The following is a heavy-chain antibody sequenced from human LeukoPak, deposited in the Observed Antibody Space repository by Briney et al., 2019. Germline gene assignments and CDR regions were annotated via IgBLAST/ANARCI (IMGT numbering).Heavy chain of an antibody. V-gene: IGHV3-66*01. D-gene: IGHD4-17*01. J-gene: IGHJ5*02. CDR2: IYSGGDT. Sequence: PGGSLRLSCAASGFTVSTNYMSWVRQAPGKGLEWVSVIYSGGDTYYADSVKGRFTISRDNSKNTLYLQMNSLRAEDTAVYYCARDSYGDYEGVRWFDPWGQGTLVTVSS. CDR1: GFTVSTNY. CDR3: ARDSYGDYEGVRWFDP.